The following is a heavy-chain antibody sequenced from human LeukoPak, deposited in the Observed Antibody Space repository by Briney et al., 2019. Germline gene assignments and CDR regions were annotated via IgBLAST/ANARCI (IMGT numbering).Heavy chain of an antibody. CDR3: ARGDTVGYYFDY. V-gene: IGHV4-34*01. CDR1: GGSFSGYY. D-gene: IGHD5-12*01. Sequence: SETLPLTCAVYGGSFSGYYWSWIRQPPGKGLEWIGEINHSGSTDYNPSLKSRVTISVDTSKNQFSLKLSSVTAADTAVYYCARGDTVGYYFDYWGQGTLVTVSS. CDR2: INHSGST. J-gene: IGHJ4*02.